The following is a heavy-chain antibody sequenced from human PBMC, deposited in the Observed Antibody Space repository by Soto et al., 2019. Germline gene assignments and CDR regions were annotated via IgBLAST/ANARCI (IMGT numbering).Heavy chain of an antibody. CDR1: GFSLSTSGMC. CDR2: IDWDDDK. J-gene: IGHJ6*03. V-gene: IGHV2-70*11. Sequence: SGPTLVNPTQTLTLTCTFSGFSLSTSGMCVSWIRQPPGKALEWLARIDWDDDKYYSTSLKTRLTISKDTSKNQVILTMTNMKSVDTATYYCARINHLDYYYMDVWGKGTTVTVSS. CDR3: ARINHLDYYYMDV.